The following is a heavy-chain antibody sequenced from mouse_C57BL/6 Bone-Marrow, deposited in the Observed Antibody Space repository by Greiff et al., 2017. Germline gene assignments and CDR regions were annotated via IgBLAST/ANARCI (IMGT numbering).Heavy chain of an antibody. CDR2: ISNGGGST. V-gene: IGHV5-12*01. D-gene: IGHD1-1*01. J-gene: IGHJ3*01. CDR3: SRSAGSSYTWFAY. CDR1: GFTFSDYY. Sequence: DVKLVESGGGLVQPGGSLKLSCAASGFTFSDYYMYWVRQTPEKRLEWVAYISNGGGSTYYPDTVKGRFTISRDNAKNTLYLQMSRLKSEDTAVYYCSRSAGSSYTWFAYWGQGTLVTVSA.